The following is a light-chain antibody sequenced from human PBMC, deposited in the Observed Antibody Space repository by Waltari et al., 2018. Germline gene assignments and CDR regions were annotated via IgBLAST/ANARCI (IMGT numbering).Light chain of an antibody. CDR1: QTINSY. J-gene: IGKJ5*01. CDR3: QQTYTTLIA. V-gene: IGKV1-39*01. CDR2: GAS. Sequence: DIQMTQSPSSLSASVGDSVTITCRASQTINSYLNWYQQKPGRAPKLLIYGASTLQSGVQSRFSGSGSGTRFTLTISSLQPEDIATYYCQQTYTTLIAFGQGTRLEIK.